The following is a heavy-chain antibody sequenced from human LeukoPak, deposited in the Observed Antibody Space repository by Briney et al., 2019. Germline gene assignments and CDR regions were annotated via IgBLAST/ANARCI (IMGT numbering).Heavy chain of an antibody. CDR2: IYWDDDK. CDR1: GFSLSTSGVG. V-gene: IGHV2-5*02. Sequence: ASGPTLMNPTPTLTLTCTFSGFSLSTSGVGVGWIRQPPGKALEWLTLIYWDDDKLYIPSLKSRLTITKDTSKNQESVTMNNMDPVDTATYFCAHALWFVELLPSHFDYWGQGTLVTVSS. CDR3: AHALWFVELLPSHFDY. D-gene: IGHD3-10*01. J-gene: IGHJ4*02.